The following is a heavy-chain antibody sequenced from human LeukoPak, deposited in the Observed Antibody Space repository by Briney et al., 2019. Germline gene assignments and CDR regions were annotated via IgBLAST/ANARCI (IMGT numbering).Heavy chain of an antibody. CDR3: AKDIRSGSYYGENWFDP. Sequence: GGSLRLSCAGSGFTFSSYGMHWVRQAPGKGLEWVAVISYDGSNKYYADSVKGRFTISRDNSKNTLYLQMNSLRAEDTAVYYCAKDIRSGSYYGENWFDPWGQGTLVTVSS. V-gene: IGHV3-30*18. J-gene: IGHJ5*02. CDR1: GFTFSSYG. D-gene: IGHD1-26*01. CDR2: ISYDGSNK.